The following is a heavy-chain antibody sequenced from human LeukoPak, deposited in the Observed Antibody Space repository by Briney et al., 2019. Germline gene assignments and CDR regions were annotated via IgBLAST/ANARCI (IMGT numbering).Heavy chain of an antibody. J-gene: IGHJ4*02. CDR1: GFTFSTYG. V-gene: IGHV3-30*18. D-gene: IGHD3-3*01. CDR2: ISYDGNNK. Sequence: GGSLRLSCAASGFTFSTYGMHWVRQAPGKGLEWVALISYDGNNKYYAGSVKGRFTISRDNSKNTLYLQMNSLRAEDTAVYYCAKRSYDFWSGYTTAPIDYWGQGTLVTVSS. CDR3: AKRSYDFWSGYTTAPIDY.